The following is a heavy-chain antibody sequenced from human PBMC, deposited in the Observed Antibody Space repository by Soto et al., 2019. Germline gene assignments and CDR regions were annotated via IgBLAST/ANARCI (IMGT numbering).Heavy chain of an antibody. D-gene: IGHD3-3*01. Sequence: PGGSLRLSCEASGFTFSSYAMSWVRQAPGKGLEWVSAISGSGGSTYYADSVKGRFTISRDNSKNTLYLQMNSLRAEDTAVYYCAKDEPFTIFGVVRDYYGMDVWGQGTTVTVSS. CDR3: AKDEPFTIFGVVRDYYGMDV. CDR2: ISGSGGST. J-gene: IGHJ6*02. V-gene: IGHV3-23*01. CDR1: GFTFSSYA.